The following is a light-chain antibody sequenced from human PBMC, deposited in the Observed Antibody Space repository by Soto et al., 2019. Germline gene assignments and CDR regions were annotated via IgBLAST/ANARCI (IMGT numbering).Light chain of an antibody. CDR3: TSWTTSTTMI. CDR1: RSDIGAYHF. Sequence: QSVLTQPASVSGSPGQSITISCTGTRSDIGAYHFVSWYQQHPGEVPKLILYDVNVRPSGVSNRFSGSKSGNTASLTISGLQAKDEADYYCTSWTTSTTMIFGGGTKLTVL. CDR2: DVN. J-gene: IGLJ2*01. V-gene: IGLV2-14*03.